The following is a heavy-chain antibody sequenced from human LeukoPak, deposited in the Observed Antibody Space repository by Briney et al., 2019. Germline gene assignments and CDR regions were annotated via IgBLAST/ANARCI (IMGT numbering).Heavy chain of an antibody. J-gene: IGHJ4*02. Sequence: SETLSLTCTVSGGSISPYYWSWIRQPPGKGLEWLGYIYYSGNTDYNPSLKSRVAISVDTSKNQFSLKLSSVTAADTAVYHCARSTGSTMFIDYWGQGTLVTVSS. CDR3: ARSTGSTMFIDY. CDR1: GGSISPYY. CDR2: IYYSGNT. V-gene: IGHV4-59*01. D-gene: IGHD3-10*02.